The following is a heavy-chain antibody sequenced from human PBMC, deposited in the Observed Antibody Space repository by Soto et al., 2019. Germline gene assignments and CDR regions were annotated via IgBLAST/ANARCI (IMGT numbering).Heavy chain of an antibody. CDR1: GYTFTSYD. D-gene: IGHD2-15*01. V-gene: IGHV1-8*01. CDR3: ARVKVYCSGGSCYSGKSWFDP. Sequence: QVPLVQSGAEVKKPGASVKVSCKASGYTFTSYDINWVRQATGQGLEWMGWMNPNSGNTGYAQKFQGRVTMTRNTSISTAYMELSSLRSEDTAVYYCARVKVYCSGGSCYSGKSWFDPWGQGTLVTVSS. J-gene: IGHJ5*02. CDR2: MNPNSGNT.